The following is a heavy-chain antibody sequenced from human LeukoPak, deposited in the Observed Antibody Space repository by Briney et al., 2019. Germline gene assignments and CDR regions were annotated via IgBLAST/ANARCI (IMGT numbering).Heavy chain of an antibody. Sequence: SQTLLLTCAISGDSVYSNSAAWNWIRQSPSRGLEWLGRTYYRSKWYNDYAVSVKSRITINPDTSKNQFSLQLNSVTPEDTAVYYCARGEAAAGIYYYGMDVWGQETTVTVSS. J-gene: IGHJ6*02. CDR1: GDSVYSNSAA. D-gene: IGHD6-13*01. CDR3: ARGEAAAGIYYYGMDV. CDR2: TYYRSKWYN. V-gene: IGHV6-1*01.